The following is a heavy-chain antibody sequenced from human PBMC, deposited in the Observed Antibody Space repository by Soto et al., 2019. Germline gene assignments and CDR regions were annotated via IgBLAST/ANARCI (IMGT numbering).Heavy chain of an antibody. J-gene: IGHJ5*02. CDR3: ARDTAFISSGLFNP. V-gene: IGHV3-11*01. D-gene: IGHD3-22*01. Sequence: GGSLRLSCAASGFTFSDYYMSWIRQAPGRGLEWISHISDSATTMYYADSVKGRFTISRDNARKSLFLHMNSLRAEDTAVYYCARDTAFISSGLFNPWGQGTLVTVSS. CDR2: ISDSATTM. CDR1: GFTFSDYY.